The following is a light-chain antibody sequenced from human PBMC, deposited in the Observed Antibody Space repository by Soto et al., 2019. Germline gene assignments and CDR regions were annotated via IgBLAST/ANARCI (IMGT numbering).Light chain of an antibody. J-gene: IGLJ2*01. CDR3: ILYTSSSTVI. Sequence: QSALTQPASVSGSPGQSITISCTGTSSDVGGYNFVSWYQQHPGKAPKFIIYDVRNRPSGVSNRFSGSRSGNTASLTISGLQAEDEADYYCILYTSSSTVIFGGGTKLTVL. V-gene: IGLV2-14*03. CDR2: DVR. CDR1: SSDVGGYNF.